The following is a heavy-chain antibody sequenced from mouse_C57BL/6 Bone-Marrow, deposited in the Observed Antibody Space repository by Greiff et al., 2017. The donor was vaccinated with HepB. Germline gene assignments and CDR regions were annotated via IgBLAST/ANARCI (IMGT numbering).Heavy chain of an antibody. D-gene: IGHD2-5*01. J-gene: IGHJ2*01. CDR1: GYTFTDYY. CDR3: ARPGSKGPYYFDY. Sequence: VQLQQSGPELVKPGASVKISCKASGYTFTDYYMNWVKQSHGKSLEWIGDINPNNGGTSYNQKFKGKATLTVDKSSSTAYMERRSLTSEDSAVYYCARPGSKGPYYFDYWGQGTTLTVSS. V-gene: IGHV1-26*01. CDR2: INPNNGGT.